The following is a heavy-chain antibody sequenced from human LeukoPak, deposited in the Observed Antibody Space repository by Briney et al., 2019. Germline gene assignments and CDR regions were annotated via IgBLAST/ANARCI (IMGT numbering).Heavy chain of an antibody. CDR3: AKSCGGDCRPHDY. V-gene: IGHV3-23*01. Sequence: GGSLRLSCAASGFSFSSDAMSWVRQAPGKGLEWVSAISGSGGSTYYADSVKGRFTISRDNSKNTLYLQMNSLRAEDTAVYYCAKSCGGDCRPHDYWGQGTLVTVSS. J-gene: IGHJ4*02. CDR1: GFSFSSDA. CDR2: ISGSGGST. D-gene: IGHD2-21*02.